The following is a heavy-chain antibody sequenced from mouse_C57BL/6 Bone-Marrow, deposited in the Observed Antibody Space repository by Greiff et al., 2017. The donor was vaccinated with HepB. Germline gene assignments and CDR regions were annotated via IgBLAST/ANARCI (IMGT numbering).Heavy chain of an antibody. D-gene: IGHD2-3*01. J-gene: IGHJ2*01. CDR1: GFNIKDDY. CDR2: IDPENGDT. CDR3: TLDDFDY. V-gene: IGHV14-4*01. Sequence: EVQGVESGAELVRPGASVKLSCTASGFNIKDDYMHWVKQRPEQGLEWIGWIDPENGDTEYASKFQGKATITADTSSNTAYLQLSSLTSEDTAVYYCTLDDFDYWGQGTTLTVSS.